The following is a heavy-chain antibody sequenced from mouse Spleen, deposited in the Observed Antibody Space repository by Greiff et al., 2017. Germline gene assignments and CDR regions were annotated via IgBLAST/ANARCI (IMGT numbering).Heavy chain of an antibody. D-gene: IGHD2-4*01. CDR1: GYTFTSYW. CDR2: IYPGNSDT. V-gene: IGHV1-5*01. J-gene: IGHJ4*01. CDR3: TTYDYGGNAMDY. Sequence: DVQLQESGTVLARPGASVKMSCKTSGYTFTSYWMHWVKQRPGQGLEWIGAIYPGNSDTSYNQKFKGKAKLTAVTSASTAYMELSSLTNEDSAVYYCTTYDYGGNAMDYWGQGTSVTVSS.